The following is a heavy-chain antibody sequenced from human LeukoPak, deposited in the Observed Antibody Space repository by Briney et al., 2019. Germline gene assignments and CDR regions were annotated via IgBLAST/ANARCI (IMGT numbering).Heavy chain of an antibody. V-gene: IGHV1-2*02. CDR2: IIPNSGGT. J-gene: IGHJ3*02. Sequence: ASVKVSCKASGYTFTGYYMHWVRQAPGQGLEWMGWIIPNSGGTNYAQTFQGRVTMTRDTSINTAYMEVSSLRSDDTAVYYCARDRSYAFDIRGQGTMVTVSS. CDR1: GYTFTGYY. CDR3: ARDRSYAFDI.